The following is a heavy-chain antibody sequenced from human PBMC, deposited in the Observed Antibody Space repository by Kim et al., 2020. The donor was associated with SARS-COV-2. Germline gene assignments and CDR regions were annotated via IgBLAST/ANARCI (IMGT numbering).Heavy chain of an antibody. CDR1: GYSFTSYW. J-gene: IGHJ5*02. CDR3: ARTRRGQRPKYSSSWQWVPYNWFDP. D-gene: IGHD6-13*01. V-gene: IGHV5-51*01. CDR2: IYPGDSDT. Sequence: GESLKISCKGSGYSFTSYWIGWVRQMPGKGLEWMGIIYPGDSDTRYSPSFQGQVTISADKSISTAYLQWSSLKASDTAMYYCARTRRGQRPKYSSSWQWVPYNWFDPWGQGTLVTVSS.